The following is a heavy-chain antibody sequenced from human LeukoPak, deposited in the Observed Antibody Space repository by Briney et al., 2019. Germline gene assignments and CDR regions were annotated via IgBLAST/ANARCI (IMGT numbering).Heavy chain of an antibody. V-gene: IGHV4-59*11. CDR3: ARDGSGASGWYMGY. Sequence: SETLSLTCTVSGGSISSHYWSWIRQPPGKGLEWIGCIYDGGSTNYNPSLKSRVTISVDTSKNQFSLKLTSVTAADTAVYYCARDGSGASGWYMGYWGQGTLVTVSS. J-gene: IGHJ4*02. CDR1: GGSISSHY. CDR2: IYDGGST. D-gene: IGHD6-19*01.